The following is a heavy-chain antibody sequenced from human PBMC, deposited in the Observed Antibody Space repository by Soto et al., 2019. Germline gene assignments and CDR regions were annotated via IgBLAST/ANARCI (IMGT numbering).Heavy chain of an antibody. D-gene: IGHD5-12*01. CDR1: GFTFSSYA. Sequence: GGSLRLSCAASGFTFSSYAISWVRQAPGKGLEWVSGIGGSGDNTYYADSVRGRFTISRDNSRNTLYLQMNSLRAEDTALYYCAKTISGYFWAGDSWGRGTLVTVSS. J-gene: IGHJ4*02. CDR2: IGGSGDNT. V-gene: IGHV3-23*01. CDR3: AKTISGYFWAGDS.